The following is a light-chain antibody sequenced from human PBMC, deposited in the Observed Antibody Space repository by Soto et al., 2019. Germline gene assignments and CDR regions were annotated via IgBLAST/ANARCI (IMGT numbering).Light chain of an antibody. CDR2: GAS. Sequence: ELVLTQSPGTLSLSPGERATLSCRSSQSVSSSYLAWYQQKPGQAPRLLIYGASSRATGIQDRFSGSGSGTDFTLTISRLEPEEFAVYYCQQYGSSPPTFGQGTKVDIK. V-gene: IGKV3-20*01. CDR1: QSVSSSY. CDR3: QQYGSSPPT. J-gene: IGKJ1*01.